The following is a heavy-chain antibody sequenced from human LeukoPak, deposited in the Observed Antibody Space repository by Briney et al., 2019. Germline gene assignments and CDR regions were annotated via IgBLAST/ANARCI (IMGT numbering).Heavy chain of an antibody. Sequence: PSETLSLTCAVYGGSFSGYYWSWIPQPPGKGLEWIGEINHSGSTNYNPSLKSRVTISVDTSKNQFSLKLSSVTAADTAVYYCARVIWNGADYWGQGTLVTVSS. D-gene: IGHD1-1*01. CDR1: GGSFSGYY. CDR3: ARVIWNGADY. J-gene: IGHJ4*02. V-gene: IGHV4-34*01. CDR2: INHSGST.